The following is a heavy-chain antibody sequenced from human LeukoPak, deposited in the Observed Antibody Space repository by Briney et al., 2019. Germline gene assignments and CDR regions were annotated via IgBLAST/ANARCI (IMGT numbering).Heavy chain of an antibody. Sequence: PGGSLRLSCAASGFTFSSYEMNWVRHAPGKGLEWVSYISSSGSTIYYADSVKGRFTISKDNAKNSLYLQMNSLRAEDTAVYYWASDPIPITMVRGVADWGQGTLVTVSS. CDR2: ISSSGSTI. V-gene: IGHV3-48*03. CDR1: GFTFSSYE. CDR3: ASDPIPITMVRGVAD. D-gene: IGHD3-10*01. J-gene: IGHJ4*02.